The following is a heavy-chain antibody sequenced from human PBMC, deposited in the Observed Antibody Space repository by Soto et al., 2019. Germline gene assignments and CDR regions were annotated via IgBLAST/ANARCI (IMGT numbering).Heavy chain of an antibody. CDR1: GFSLSNARMG. Sequence: QVTLKESGPVLVKPTETLTLTCTVSGFSLSNARMGVSWIRQPPGKALEWLAHIFSNDEKSYSTSLKSRLTISKDTSKSQVVLTMTNMDPVDTATYYCARNLITIFGVVIDNWFDPWGQGTLVTVSS. J-gene: IGHJ5*02. V-gene: IGHV2-26*01. D-gene: IGHD3-3*01. CDR2: IFSNDEK. CDR3: ARNLITIFGVVIDNWFDP.